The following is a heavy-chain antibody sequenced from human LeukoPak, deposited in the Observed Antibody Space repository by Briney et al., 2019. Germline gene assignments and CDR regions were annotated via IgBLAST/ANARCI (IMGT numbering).Heavy chain of an antibody. Sequence: SGPTLVKPTQTLTLTCTFSGFSLSTSGVGVGWIRQPPGKALEWLALIYWDDDKRYSPSLKSRLTITKDTSKNQVVLTMTNMDPVETATYYCAHRPPDPLDYYDSSGYHHWGQGTLVTVSS. V-gene: IGHV2-5*02. CDR2: IYWDDDK. CDR3: AHRPPDPLDYYDSSGYHH. J-gene: IGHJ5*02. CDR1: GFSLSTSGVG. D-gene: IGHD3-22*01.